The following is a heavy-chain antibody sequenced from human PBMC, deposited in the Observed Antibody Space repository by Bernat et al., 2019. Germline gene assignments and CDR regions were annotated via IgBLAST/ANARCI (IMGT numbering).Heavy chain of an antibody. CDR3: AKDESGMVATY. CDR1: GFTFTSYG. Sequence: QVQLVESGGGVVQPGGSLRLSCAASGFTFTSYGMHWIRQAPGKGLEWVAFVRYAGSNKSYADSVKGRFTISKDNSKNTLYLQMNSLRAEDTAVYYCAKDESGMVATYWAQGTLVTVSS. V-gene: IGHV3-30*02. D-gene: IGHD5-12*01. CDR2: VRYAGSNK. J-gene: IGHJ4*02.